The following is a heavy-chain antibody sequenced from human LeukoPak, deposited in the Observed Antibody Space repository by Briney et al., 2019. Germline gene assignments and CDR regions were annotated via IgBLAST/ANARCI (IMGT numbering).Heavy chain of an antibody. CDR2: ISYDGSGEK. V-gene: IGHV3-30*03. Sequence: GRALRLSCVASGFTFISYGMHWVGQAPGKGREWVTVISYDGSGEKYCADSVKGRFTISRDNSKNTLYLQMNSLRAEDTAVYYCARGPPPQRFGGPYYKGYFENWGQGTLVTVSS. CDR3: ARGPPPQRFGGPYYKGYFEN. J-gene: IGHJ4*02. D-gene: IGHD3-22*01. CDR1: GFTFISYG.